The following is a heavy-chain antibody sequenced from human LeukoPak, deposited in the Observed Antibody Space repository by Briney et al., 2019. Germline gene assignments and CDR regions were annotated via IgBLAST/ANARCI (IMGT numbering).Heavy chain of an antibody. V-gene: IGHV1-46*01. D-gene: IGHD6-13*01. CDR1: GYTFTSYY. Sequence: ASVKVSCKASGYTFTSYYMHWVRQAPGQGLQWMGLINPSGGSTSYAQKFQGRVIMTRDTSTSTVFMELSSLTPEDTAVYYCARTFSIASAGRNDYWGQGTLVTVSS. CDR3: ARTFSIASAGRNDY. J-gene: IGHJ4*02. CDR2: INPSGGST.